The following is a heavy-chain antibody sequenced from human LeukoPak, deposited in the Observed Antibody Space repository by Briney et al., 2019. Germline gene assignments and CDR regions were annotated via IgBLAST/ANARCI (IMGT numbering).Heavy chain of an antibody. CDR3: AFSRYYLQGSYYYMDV. V-gene: IGHV1-18*01. CDR1: GYTFTSYD. CDR2: ISAYNGNT. D-gene: IGHD2/OR15-2a*01. Sequence: ASVKVSRKASGYTFTSYDINWVRQAPGQGLEWMGWISAYNGNTNYAQKLQGRVTMTTDTSTSTAYMELRSLRSDDTAVYYCAFSRYYLQGSYYYMDVWGKGTTVTVSS. J-gene: IGHJ6*03.